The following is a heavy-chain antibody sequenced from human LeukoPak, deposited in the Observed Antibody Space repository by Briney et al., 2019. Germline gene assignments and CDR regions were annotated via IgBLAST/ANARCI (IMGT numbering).Heavy chain of an antibody. V-gene: IGHV5-51*01. Sequence: GKSLKISCKGSGYSFTNYWIGWVRQMPGRGLEWMGIIYPGDSDTRYSPSFQGQVTISADKSISTAYLQWSSLKASDTAIYYCARLVGILTGPIDYWGQGTLVTVSS. CDR2: IYPGDSDT. D-gene: IGHD3-9*01. CDR3: ARLVGILTGPIDY. J-gene: IGHJ4*02. CDR1: GYSFTNYW.